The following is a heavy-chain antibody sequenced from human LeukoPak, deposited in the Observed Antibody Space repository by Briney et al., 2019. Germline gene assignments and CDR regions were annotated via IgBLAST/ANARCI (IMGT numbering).Heavy chain of an antibody. CDR3: ATRLDGDYGAFDI. CDR2: IYYSGST. CDR1: GGSISSYY. V-gene: IGHV4-59*01. J-gene: IGHJ3*02. Sequence: KPSETLSLTCTVSGGSISSYYWSWIRQPPGKGLEWIGYIYYSGSTNYNPSLKSRVTISVDTSKNQFSLKLSSVTAADTAVYYCATRLDGDYGAFDIWGQGTMVTVSS. D-gene: IGHD4-17*01.